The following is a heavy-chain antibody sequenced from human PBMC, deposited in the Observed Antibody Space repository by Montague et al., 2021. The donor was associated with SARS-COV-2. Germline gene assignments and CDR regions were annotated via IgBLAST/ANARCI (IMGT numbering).Heavy chain of an antibody. J-gene: IGHJ4*02. D-gene: IGHD2-8*02. V-gene: IGHV3-33*01. CDR1: GFTFSSYG. CDR2: IWYDGSNK. CDR3: ARELLVNWDIDY. Sequence: SLRLYCAASGFTFSSYGMHWVRQAPGKGLEWVAVIWYDGSNKYYADSVKGRFTISRDNSKNTLYLQMNSLRAEDTAVYYCARELLVNWDIDYWGQGTLVTVSS.